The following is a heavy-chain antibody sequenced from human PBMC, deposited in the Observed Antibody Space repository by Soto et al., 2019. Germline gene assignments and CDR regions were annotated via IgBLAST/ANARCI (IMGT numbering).Heavy chain of an antibody. Sequence: QVQLVESGGGVVQPGRSLRLSCAASGFTFSSYGMHWVRQAPGKGLEWVAVIWYDGSNKYYADSVKGRFTISRDNSKNTLYLQMNSLRAEDTAVYYCARVYYYGSGSYRRYYYYGMDVW. CDR1: GFTFSSYG. CDR3: ARVYYYGSGSYRRYYYYGMDV. V-gene: IGHV3-33*01. J-gene: IGHJ6*01. D-gene: IGHD3-10*01. CDR2: IWYDGSNK.